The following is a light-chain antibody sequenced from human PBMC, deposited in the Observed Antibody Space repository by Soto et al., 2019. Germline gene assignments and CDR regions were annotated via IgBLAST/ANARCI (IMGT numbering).Light chain of an antibody. CDR3: QHYAGGSRIT. CDR2: GAS. Sequence: EIVMTQSPGTLSLSPGERATLSCRASQSVSSRLAWYQQKPGQAPRLLISGASSRATGIPDRFSGSGFGTDFTLTISRLEPEDFALYYCQHYAGGSRITFGQGTRLVIK. V-gene: IGKV3-20*01. CDR1: QSVSSR. J-gene: IGKJ5*01.